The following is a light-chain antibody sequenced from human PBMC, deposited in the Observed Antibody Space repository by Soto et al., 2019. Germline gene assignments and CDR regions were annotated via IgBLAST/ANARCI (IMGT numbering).Light chain of an antibody. Sequence: QSALTQPASVSGSPGQSITISCTGTSSDVGGFNYVSWYQQHPGKAPKLMIYDVTNRPSGVSYRFSGSNSGNTASLTISGLQAEDEADYYCNSYTSSSTDVFGTGTKLTVL. CDR1: SSDVGGFNY. CDR3: NSYTSSSTDV. CDR2: DVT. J-gene: IGLJ1*01. V-gene: IGLV2-14*03.